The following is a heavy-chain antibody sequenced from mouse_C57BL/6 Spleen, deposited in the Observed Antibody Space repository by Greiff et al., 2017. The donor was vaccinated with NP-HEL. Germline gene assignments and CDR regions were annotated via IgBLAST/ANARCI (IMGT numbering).Heavy chain of an antibody. Sequence: EVQLVESGPELVKPGASVKMSCKASGYTFTDYNMHWVKQSHGKSLEWIGYINPNNGGTSYNQKFKGKATLTVNKSSSTAYMELRSLTSEDSAVYYCARIYYYGSSDYWGQGTTLTVSS. J-gene: IGHJ2*01. V-gene: IGHV1-22*01. CDR3: ARIYYYGSSDY. CDR1: GYTFTDYN. CDR2: INPNNGGT. D-gene: IGHD1-1*01.